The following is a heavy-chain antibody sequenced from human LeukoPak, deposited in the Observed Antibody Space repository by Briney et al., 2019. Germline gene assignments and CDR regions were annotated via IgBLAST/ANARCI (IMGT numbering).Heavy chain of an antibody. CDR1: GGSISSDY. Sequence: SETLSLTCTVSGGSISSDYWSWLRQPPGKGLEWIGYVYYSGSTNYNPSLEGRVTISIDTSKNQFSLNLSSVTAADTAVYFCTRAGSSSSPYYYGMDVWGQGTTVTVSS. J-gene: IGHJ6*02. V-gene: IGHV4-59*01. CDR2: VYYSGST. CDR3: TRAGSSSSPYYYGMDV. D-gene: IGHD6-6*01.